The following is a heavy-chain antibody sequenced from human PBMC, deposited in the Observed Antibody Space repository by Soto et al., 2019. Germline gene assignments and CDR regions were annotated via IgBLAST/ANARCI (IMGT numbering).Heavy chain of an antibody. CDR2: INPNSGGT. D-gene: IGHD3-10*01. J-gene: IGHJ4*01. Sequence: ASVKVSCKASGYTFTGYYMHWVRQAPGQGLEWMGWINPNSGGTNYAQKFQGWVTMTRDTSIRTAYMELSRLGSDDTAVYYCAGAGDDAAPDYWGQGTLVTVSS. CDR1: GYTFTGYY. CDR3: AGAGDDAAPDY. V-gene: IGHV1-2*04.